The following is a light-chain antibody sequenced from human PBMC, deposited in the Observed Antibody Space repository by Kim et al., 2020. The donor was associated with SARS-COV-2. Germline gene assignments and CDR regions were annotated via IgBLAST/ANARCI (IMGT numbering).Light chain of an antibody. CDR2: DIS. Sequence: QSALTQPASVSGSPGQLITISCTGTTTDFGDYKFLSWYQQLPGKAPKVLIYDISHRPSGVSSRFSGSKSGNTASLTISGLQAEDEADYYCSSYTSSDTLVFGGGTQLTVL. CDR3: SSYTSSDTLV. J-gene: IGLJ2*01. CDR1: TTDFGDYKF. V-gene: IGLV2-14*01.